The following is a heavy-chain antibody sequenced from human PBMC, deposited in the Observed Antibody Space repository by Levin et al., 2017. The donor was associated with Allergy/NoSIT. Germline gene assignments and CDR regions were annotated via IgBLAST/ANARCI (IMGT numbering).Heavy chain of an antibody. J-gene: IGHJ3*02. V-gene: IGHV4-4*07. CDR1: GDSVSSHY. CDR2: FYTSDDT. CDR3: ARGGRSNCDNESCYSRNAFNI. Sequence: PSETLSLTCTVSGDSVSSHYWNWIRQPAGKGLEWVGRFYTSDDTNYNPSLKSRVTMSFDTSKNHFSLKLTSVTAADTAVYYCARGGRSNCDNESCYSRNAFNIWGRGTMVTVSS. D-gene: IGHD2-21*01.